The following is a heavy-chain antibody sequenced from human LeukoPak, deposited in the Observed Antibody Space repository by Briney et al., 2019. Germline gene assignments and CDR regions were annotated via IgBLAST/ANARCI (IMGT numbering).Heavy chain of an antibody. J-gene: IGHJ4*02. V-gene: IGHV1-69*06. Sequence: SVKVSCKASGGTFSSYAISWVRQAPGQGLEWMGGIIPIFGTANYAQKFQGRVTITADKSTSTAYMELSSLRSEDTGVYYCARSRKRGDYGSSCDYWGQGTLVTVSS. CDR2: IIPIFGTA. D-gene: IGHD3-10*01. CDR3: ARSRKRGDYGSSCDY. CDR1: GGTFSSYA.